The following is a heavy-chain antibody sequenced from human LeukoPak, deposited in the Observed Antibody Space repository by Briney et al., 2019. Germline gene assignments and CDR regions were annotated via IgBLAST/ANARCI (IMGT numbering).Heavy chain of an antibody. CDR1: GFTFSSYG. Sequence: PGGSLRLSCAASGFTFSSYGMSWVRQAPGKGLEWVSAISGSGGSTYYADSVKGRFTISRDNSKNTLYLQMNSLRAEDTAVYYCAKAPIAAAGTGWYFDLWGRGTLVTVSS. J-gene: IGHJ2*01. V-gene: IGHV3-23*01. CDR3: AKAPIAAAGTGWYFDL. D-gene: IGHD6-13*01. CDR2: ISGSGGST.